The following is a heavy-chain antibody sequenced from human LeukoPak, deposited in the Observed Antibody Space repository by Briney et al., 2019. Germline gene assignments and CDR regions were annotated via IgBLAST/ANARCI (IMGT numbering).Heavy chain of an antibody. V-gene: IGHV1-46*01. Sequence: ASVKVSCKASGYTFTSYYMHWVRQAPGQGLEWMGVINPTGGSTIYAQRFQGRVTMTRDTSTSAVYMELSNLRSEDTAVYYCARAQFLRLGELSFDDWGQGTLVTVSS. J-gene: IGHJ4*02. CDR1: GYTFTSYY. D-gene: IGHD3-16*01. CDR2: INPTGGST. CDR3: ARAQFLRLGELSFDD.